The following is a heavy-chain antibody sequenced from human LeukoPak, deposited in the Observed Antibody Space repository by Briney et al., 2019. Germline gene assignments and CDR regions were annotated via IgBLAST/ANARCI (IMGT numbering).Heavy chain of an antibody. CDR2: IYYSGST. Sequence: SETLSLTCTVSGGPIRDFYWSWIRQPPGKGLEWIGYIYYSGSTNYNPSLKSRVTISVDTSKNQFSLKLSSVTAADTAVYYCARDLAAAAHFDYWGQGTLVTVSS. CDR1: GGPIRDFY. J-gene: IGHJ4*02. V-gene: IGHV4-59*01. D-gene: IGHD6-13*01. CDR3: ARDLAAAAHFDY.